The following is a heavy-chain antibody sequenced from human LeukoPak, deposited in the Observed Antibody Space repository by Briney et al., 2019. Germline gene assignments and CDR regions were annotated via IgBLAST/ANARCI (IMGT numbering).Heavy chain of an antibody. Sequence: GGSLRLSCAASGFTFSTYAMSWVRQAPGKGLEWVSTISDSGGSTYYADSLKGRFTISRDNYKNTLYLQMNSLRAEDTAVYYCAKVDYYDSSGNYPNWFDPWGQGTLVTVSS. CDR2: ISDSGGST. CDR3: AKVDYYDSSGNYPNWFDP. V-gene: IGHV3-23*01. D-gene: IGHD3-22*01. J-gene: IGHJ5*02. CDR1: GFTFSTYA.